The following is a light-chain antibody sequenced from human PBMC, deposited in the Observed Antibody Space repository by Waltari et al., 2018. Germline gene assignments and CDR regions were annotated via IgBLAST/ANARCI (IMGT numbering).Light chain of an antibody. CDR3: SSYTSSATVM. CDR1: SSDVGGYNY. Sequence: QSALTQPASVSGSPGQSITISCTGSSSDVGGYNYVSWYQQHPGKAPKVMIYNVSERPSGVSNRFSGSKSGNTASLTISGLQAEDEADYYCSSYTSSATVMFGGGTKLTVL. CDR2: NVS. J-gene: IGLJ3*02. V-gene: IGLV2-14*01.